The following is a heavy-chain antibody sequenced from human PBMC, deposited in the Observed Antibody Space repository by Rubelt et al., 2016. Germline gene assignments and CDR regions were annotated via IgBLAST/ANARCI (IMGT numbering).Heavy chain of an antibody. V-gene: IGHV3-30*04. CDR1: GFTFSSYA. CDR2: ISYDGSNK. Sequence: QVQLVESGGGVVQPGRSLRLSCAASGFTFSSYAMHWVRQAPGKGLEWVAVISYDGSNKYLAYSGKGRFTISRDNSKNTRYLQMNSLRAEDTAVYYCAGLGVDYGGNNDYWGQGTLVTVSS. J-gene: IGHJ4*02. CDR3: AGLGVDYGGNNDY. D-gene: IGHD4-23*01.